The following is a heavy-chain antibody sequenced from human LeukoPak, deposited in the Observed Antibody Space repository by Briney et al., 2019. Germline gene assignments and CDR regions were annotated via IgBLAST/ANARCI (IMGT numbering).Heavy chain of an antibody. CDR2: IYYSGGT. D-gene: IGHD5-18*01. V-gene: IGHV4-31*03. CDR1: GGSISSGGYY. Sequence: PSETLSLTCTVSGGSISSGGYYWSWIRQHPGKGLEWIGYIYYSGGTYYNPSLKSRVTISVDTSKNQFSLKLSSVTAADTAVYYCARVSVTSRGLDFDYWGQGTLVTVSS. CDR3: ARVSVTSRGLDFDY. J-gene: IGHJ4*02.